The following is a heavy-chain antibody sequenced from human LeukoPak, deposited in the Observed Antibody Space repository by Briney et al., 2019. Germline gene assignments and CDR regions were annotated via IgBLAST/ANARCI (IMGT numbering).Heavy chain of an antibody. CDR1: GYTFTSYG. CDR2: ISAYNGNT. Sequence: ASVKVSCKASGYTFTSYGISWVRQAPGQGLEWMGWISAYNGNTNYAQKLQGRVTMTTDTSTSTAYMELRSLRSDDTAVYYCARAIFLEDIVVVPAAILPDYWGQGTLVTVSS. CDR3: ARAIFLEDIVVVPAAILPDY. D-gene: IGHD2-2*01. V-gene: IGHV1-18*01. J-gene: IGHJ4*02.